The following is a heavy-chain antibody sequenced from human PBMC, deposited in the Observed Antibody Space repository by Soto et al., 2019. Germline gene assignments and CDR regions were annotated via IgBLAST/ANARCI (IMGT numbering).Heavy chain of an antibody. V-gene: IGHV3-30*18. CDR1: GFTFSSYG. J-gene: IGHJ4*02. CDR3: AKDLTPFPRTLAAAGRFDY. Sequence: QVQLVESGGGVVQPGRSLRLSCAASGFTFSSYGMHWVRQAPGKGLEWVAVISYDGSNKYYADSVKGRFTISRDNSKNTLYLQMYSLRAEDTAVYYCAKDLTPFPRTLAAAGRFDYWGQGTLVTVSS. CDR2: ISYDGSNK. D-gene: IGHD6-13*01.